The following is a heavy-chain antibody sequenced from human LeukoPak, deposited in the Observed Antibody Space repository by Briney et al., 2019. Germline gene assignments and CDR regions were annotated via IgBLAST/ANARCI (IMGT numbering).Heavy chain of an antibody. J-gene: IGHJ5*02. V-gene: IGHV4-59*08. CDR2: IYYSGST. CDR3: ARHLASTGVGGSNWFDP. D-gene: IGHD3-16*01. Sequence: PSETLSLTYAVSGGSISSYYWSWIRQPPGKGLEWIGYIYYSGSTNYNPSLKSRVTISVDTSKNQFSLKLSSVTAADTAVYYCARHLASTGVGGSNWFDPWGQGTLVTVSS. CDR1: GGSISSYY.